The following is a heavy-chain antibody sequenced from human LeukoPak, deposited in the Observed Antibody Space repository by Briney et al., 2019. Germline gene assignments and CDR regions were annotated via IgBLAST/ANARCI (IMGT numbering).Heavy chain of an antibody. J-gene: IGHJ6*03. D-gene: IGHD3-22*01. Sequence: SETLSLTCAVYGVTFSGYYWTWIRQTPGKGLVWMGELNPSGSTNYNPSLKSRVTISVDTSTNPFSLALRSVTPADTAVYYCARGRQDVTMIVVVMTAVSYYLDVWGKGTTVTVS. V-gene: IGHV4-34*08. CDR1: GVTFSGYY. CDR3: ARGRQDVTMIVVVMTAVSYYLDV. CDR2: LNPSGST.